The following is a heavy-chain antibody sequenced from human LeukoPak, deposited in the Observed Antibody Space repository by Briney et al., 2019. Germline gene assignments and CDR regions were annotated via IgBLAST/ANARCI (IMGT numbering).Heavy chain of an antibody. J-gene: IGHJ5*01. D-gene: IGHD3-22*01. CDR2: IGHIRDQNT. CDR3: SKDRRRYYFSSSGYFFDS. V-gene: IGHV3-23*01. Sequence: GGSLRLSCAASGFMFSDYAMSWVRQIPGKAPEWVATIGHIRDQNTYYADSVKGRFTISRDDSENVVYLQMDRLRAEDGAIYFCSKDRRRYYFSSSGYFFDSWGQGSLVTVSS. CDR1: GFMFSDYA.